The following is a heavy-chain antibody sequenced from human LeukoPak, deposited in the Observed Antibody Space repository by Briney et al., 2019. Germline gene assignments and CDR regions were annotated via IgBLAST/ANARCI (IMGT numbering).Heavy chain of an antibody. Sequence: SETLSLTCTVSGGSISSGDYYWSWIRQPTGKGLEWIGYIYYSGSTYYNPSLKSRVTLSVDTSKNQFSLKLSSVTAADTAVYYCARVNGGNIFDYWGQGTLVTVAS. CDR3: ARVNGGNIFDY. CDR1: GGSISSGDYY. D-gene: IGHD4-23*01. CDR2: IYYSGST. J-gene: IGHJ4*02. V-gene: IGHV4-30-4*01.